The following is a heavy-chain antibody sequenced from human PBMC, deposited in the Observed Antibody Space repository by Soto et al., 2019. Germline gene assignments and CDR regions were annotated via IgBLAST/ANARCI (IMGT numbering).Heavy chain of an antibody. CDR1: GDSINSRY. Sequence: SETLSLTCSVSGDSINSRYWSWIRQPPGKGLEWIGYIDYVGSTNYAPSLQSRVTMSVDTSKSQVSLKLRYVTAADTAVYYCVRQRGNHFDFWGQGTLVTVSS. D-gene: IGHD3-10*01. V-gene: IGHV4-59*11. CDR2: IDYVGST. CDR3: VRQRGNHFDF. J-gene: IGHJ4*02.